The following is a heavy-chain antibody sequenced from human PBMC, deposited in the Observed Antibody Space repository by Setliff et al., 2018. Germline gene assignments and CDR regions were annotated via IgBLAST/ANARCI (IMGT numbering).Heavy chain of an antibody. CDR1: GYTFTSYG. CDR2: ISAYNGNT. CDR3: ARDKRNGATGAFDI. V-gene: IGHV1-18*01. D-gene: IGHD1-1*01. Sequence: VASVKVSCKASGYTFTSYGISWVRQAPGQGLEWMGWISAYNGNTNYAQKLQGRVTMTTDTSTSTAYMELRSLRSDDTAVYYCARDKRNGATGAFDIWGQGTMVTVSS. J-gene: IGHJ3*02.